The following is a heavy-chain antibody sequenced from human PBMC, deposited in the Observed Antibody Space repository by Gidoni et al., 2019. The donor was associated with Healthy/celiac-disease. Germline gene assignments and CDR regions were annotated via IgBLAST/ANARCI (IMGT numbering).Heavy chain of an antibody. CDR3: ARVESISWIQPYYFDY. V-gene: IGHV4-39*07. CDR2: IYYSGST. CDR1: GGSISSSSYY. J-gene: IGHJ4*02. Sequence: QLQLQESGPGLVKPSETLSLTCTVSGGSISSSSYYWGWIRQPPGKGLEWIGSIYYSGSTYYNPSLKSRVTISVDTSKNQFSLKLSSVTAADTAVYYCARVESISWIQPYYFDYWGQGTLVTVSS. D-gene: IGHD5-18*01.